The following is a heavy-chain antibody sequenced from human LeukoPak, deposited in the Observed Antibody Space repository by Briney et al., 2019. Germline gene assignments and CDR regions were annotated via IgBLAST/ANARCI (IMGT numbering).Heavy chain of an antibody. D-gene: IGHD6-6*01. J-gene: IGHJ4*02. CDR2: IYYSGST. CDR1: GGSISSGGYY. V-gene: IGHV4-30-4*01. CDR3: ARGGSIAARLRFDY. Sequence: SETLSLTCTVSGGSISSGGYYWSWIRQPPGKGLEWIGYIYYSGSTYHNPSLKSRVTISVDTSKNQFSLKLSSVTAADTAVYYCARGGSIAARLRFDYWGQGTLVTVSS.